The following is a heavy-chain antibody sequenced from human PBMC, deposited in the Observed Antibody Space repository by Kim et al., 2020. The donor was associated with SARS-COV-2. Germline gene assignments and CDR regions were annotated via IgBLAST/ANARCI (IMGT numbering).Heavy chain of an antibody. CDR3: ARDDHNYGLGMYEFAMDV. V-gene: IGHV3-33*01. CDR2: VWNDENNK. J-gene: IGHJ6*02. Sequence: GGSLRLSCAASGFSFSRHGMHWVRQAPGKGLEWVAIVWNDENNKYYADFAEGRFTISRDNYRDMLYLHLSGVRAEDTAVYYCARDDHNYGLGMYEFAMDVWGQGTTVTVSS. CDR1: GFSFSRHG. D-gene: IGHD2-8*01.